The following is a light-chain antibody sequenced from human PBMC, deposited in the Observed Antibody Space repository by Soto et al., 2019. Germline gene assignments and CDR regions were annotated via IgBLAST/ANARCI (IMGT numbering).Light chain of an antibody. J-gene: IGLJ1*01. V-gene: IGLV2-8*01. CDR1: SSDVGGYNY. CDR2: EVS. Sequence: ALTQPTSVSGSPGQSITISCTGTSSDVGGYNYVSWYQQHPGKAPKLMIYEVSKRPSGVPDRFSGSKSGNTASLTVSGLHADDEADYYCSSYAGSNRVFGTGTKVTVL. CDR3: SSYAGSNRV.